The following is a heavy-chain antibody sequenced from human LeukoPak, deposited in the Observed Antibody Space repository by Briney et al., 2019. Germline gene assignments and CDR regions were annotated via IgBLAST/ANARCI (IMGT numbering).Heavy chain of an antibody. V-gene: IGHV3-21*01. CDR3: ARDLGGYNWNDASYYGMDV. CDR1: GFTFSSYS. Sequence: GGSLRLSCAASGFTFSSYSMNWVRQAPGKGLEWVSSISSSSSYIYYADSVKGRFTIPRDNAKNSLYLQMNSLRAEDTAVYYCARDLGGYNWNDASYYGMDVWGQGTTVTVSS. J-gene: IGHJ6*02. D-gene: IGHD1-20*01. CDR2: ISSSSSYI.